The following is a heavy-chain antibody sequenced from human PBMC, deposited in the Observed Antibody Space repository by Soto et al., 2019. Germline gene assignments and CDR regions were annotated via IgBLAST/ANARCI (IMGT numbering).Heavy chain of an antibody. D-gene: IGHD6-13*01. V-gene: IGHV3-66*01. CDR2: IYSAGNA. CDR1: GFTVSSYY. J-gene: IGHJ4*02. Sequence: GGSLRLSCAASGFTVSSYYMSWVRQAPGKGLEWVSVIYSAGNADFADSVKGRFTISRDNSKNTLYLQMSSLRAEDTAVYYCARVPSSSYHYFDYWGQGTLVTVSS. CDR3: ARVPSSSYHYFDY.